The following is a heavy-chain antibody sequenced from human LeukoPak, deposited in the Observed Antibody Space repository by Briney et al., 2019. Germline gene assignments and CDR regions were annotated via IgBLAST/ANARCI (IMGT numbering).Heavy chain of an antibody. J-gene: IGHJ4*02. D-gene: IGHD3-16*01. Sequence: SQTLSLTCTVSDGSISSSSYYWGWIRQPPGKGLEWIGSIYYSGSTYYNPSLKSRVTISVDTSKNQFSLKLSSVTAADTAVYYCARRRYYGYFDYWGQGTLVTVSS. CDR3: ARRRYYGYFDY. V-gene: IGHV4-39*01. CDR1: DGSISSSSYY. CDR2: IYYSGST.